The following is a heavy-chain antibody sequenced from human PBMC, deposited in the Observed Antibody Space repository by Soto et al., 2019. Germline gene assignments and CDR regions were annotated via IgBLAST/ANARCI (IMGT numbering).Heavy chain of an antibody. V-gene: IGHV5-51*01. CDR1: GYSFTSYW. CDR2: IYPGDSDT. J-gene: IGHJ6*03. D-gene: IGHD6-6*01. CDR3: ARLEYSSSDYYYYYMDV. Sequence: GEAVKISGKGSGYSFTSYWIGSVRQMPGKGLEWMGIIYPGDSDTRYSPSFQGQVTISADKSISTAYLQWSSLKASDTAMYYCARLEYSSSDYYYYYMDVWGKGTTVTVSS.